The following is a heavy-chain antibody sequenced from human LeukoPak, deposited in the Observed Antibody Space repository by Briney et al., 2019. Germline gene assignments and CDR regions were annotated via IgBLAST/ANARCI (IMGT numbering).Heavy chain of an antibody. CDR2: ISYDSAIK. V-gene: IGHV3-48*01. Sequence: GGSLRLSCAASGFTFSRDSMNWVSQAPGKGLEWISYISYDSAIKYYADSVRGRFTISRDNAKNSLSLQMHSLRAEDTAVYYCVRDNPRCCGVVPVNIDDFWGQGTLVTVSS. CDR3: VRDNPRCCGVVPVNIDDF. D-gene: IGHD2-15*01. CDR1: GFTFSRDS. J-gene: IGHJ4*02.